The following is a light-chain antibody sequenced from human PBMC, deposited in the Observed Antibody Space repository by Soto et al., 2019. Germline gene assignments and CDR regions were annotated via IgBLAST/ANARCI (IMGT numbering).Light chain of an antibody. CDR3: QQYNNWPWT. CDR2: GAS. CDR1: QSVRSY. J-gene: IGKJ1*01. Sequence: EIVMTQSPATLSVSPGERATLSCRASQSVRSYLAWYQQKPGQAPRLLIYGASTRATGIPARFSGSGSGTEFTLTISSLQSEDFAVYYCQQYNNWPWTFGQGTKVEIK. V-gene: IGKV3-15*01.